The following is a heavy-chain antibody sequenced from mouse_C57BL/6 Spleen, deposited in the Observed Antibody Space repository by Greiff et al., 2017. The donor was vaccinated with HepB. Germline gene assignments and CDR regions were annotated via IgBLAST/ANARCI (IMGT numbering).Heavy chain of an antibody. CDR1: GFTFSSYG. Sequence: EVHLVESGGDLVKPGGSLKLSCAASGFTFSSYGMSWVRQTPDKRLEWVATISSGGSYTYYPDSVKGRFTISRDNAKHTLYLQMSSLKSADTAMYYCARQITTVVAKGYAMDYWGQGTSVTVSS. CDR2: ISSGGSYT. D-gene: IGHD1-1*01. V-gene: IGHV5-6*01. J-gene: IGHJ4*01. CDR3: ARQITTVVAKGYAMDY.